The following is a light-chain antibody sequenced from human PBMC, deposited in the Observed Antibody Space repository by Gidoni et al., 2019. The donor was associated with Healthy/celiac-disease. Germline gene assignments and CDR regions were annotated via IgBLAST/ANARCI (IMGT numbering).Light chain of an antibody. CDR1: SSNIGSNT. CDR2: SNN. J-gene: IGLJ3*02. CDR3: AAWDDSLNGYWV. Sequence: QSLPTQPPPASGAPRHRVTISCSGSSSNIGSNTVNWYQQLPGTAPKLLIYSNNQRPSGVPDRFSGSKSGTSASLAISGLQSEDEADYYCAAWDDSLNGYWVFGGGTKLTVL. V-gene: IGLV1-44*01.